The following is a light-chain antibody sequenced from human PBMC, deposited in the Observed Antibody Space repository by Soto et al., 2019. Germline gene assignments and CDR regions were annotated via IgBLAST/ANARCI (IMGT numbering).Light chain of an antibody. CDR3: QQRSNWPPIT. CDR2: DAS. J-gene: IGKJ5*01. Sequence: EIVLTQSPATLSLSPGERATLSCRASQSVSSYLAWYQQKPGQAPRLLIYDASNRATDIPARFSGSGSGTDFNLTINSLEPESFAIYYCQQRSNWPPITFGQGTRLEIK. V-gene: IGKV3-11*01. CDR1: QSVSSY.